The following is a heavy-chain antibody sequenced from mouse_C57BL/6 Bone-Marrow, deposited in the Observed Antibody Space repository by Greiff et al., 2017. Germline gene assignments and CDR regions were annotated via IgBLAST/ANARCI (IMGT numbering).Heavy chain of an antibody. J-gene: IGHJ4*01. CDR3: ARYYGYAMDY. D-gene: IGHD1-1*01. V-gene: IGHV1-81*01. Sequence: VMLVESGAELARPGASVKLSCKASGYTFTSSGISWVKQRTGQGLEWIGEIYPRSGNTYYNEKCKGKATLTADKSSSTAYMELRSLTSEDSAVYFCARYYGYAMDYWGQGTSVTVSS. CDR1: GYTFTSSG. CDR2: IYPRSGNT.